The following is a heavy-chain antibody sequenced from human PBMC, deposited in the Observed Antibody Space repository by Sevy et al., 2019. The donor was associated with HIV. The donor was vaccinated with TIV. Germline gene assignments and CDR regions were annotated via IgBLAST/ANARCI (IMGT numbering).Heavy chain of an antibody. J-gene: IGHJ3*02. D-gene: IGHD3-3*01. CDR2: IRDSGEST. Sequence: GGSLRLSCAASGFTFSSYAMSWFRQAPGKGLEWVSTIRDSGESTYNADSVKGRFTISRDNSKNTLYLQMNSLRVDDTAVYYCATGGDFWSGYSNDAFDIWGQGTMVTVSS. CDR1: GFTFSSYA. CDR3: ATGGDFWSGYSNDAFDI. V-gene: IGHV3-23*01.